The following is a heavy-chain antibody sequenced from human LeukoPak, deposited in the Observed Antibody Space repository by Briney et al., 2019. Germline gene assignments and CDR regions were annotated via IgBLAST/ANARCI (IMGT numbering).Heavy chain of an antibody. J-gene: IGHJ5*02. CDR2: ISHTGLT. V-gene: IGHV4-34*01. CDR3: ARVPDITARPCDT. D-gene: IGHD1-1*01. CDR1: GESFSGYY. Sequence: PSETLSLTCAVYGESFSGYYWTLLRQTPGKGLEWVGEISHTGLTGSNPSLKSRVTIFVDSSKKQFSLRMTSVTAADTGVYYCARVPDITARPCDTWGPGTLVTVSS.